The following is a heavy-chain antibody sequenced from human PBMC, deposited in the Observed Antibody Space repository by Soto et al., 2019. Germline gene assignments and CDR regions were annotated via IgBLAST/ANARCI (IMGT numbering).Heavy chain of an antibody. V-gene: IGHV3-33*01. CDR3: ARDPGRQYGSGSYYKDYYYYMDV. CDR1: GFTFSSYG. D-gene: IGHD3-10*01. Sequence: QVQLVESGGGVVQPGRSLRLSCAASGFTFSSYGMHWVRQAPGKGLEWVAVIWYDGSNKYYADSVKGRFTISRDNSKNTLYRQMNSLRAEDTAVYYCARDPGRQYGSGSYYKDYYYYMDVWGKGTTVTVSS. CDR2: IWYDGSNK. J-gene: IGHJ6*03.